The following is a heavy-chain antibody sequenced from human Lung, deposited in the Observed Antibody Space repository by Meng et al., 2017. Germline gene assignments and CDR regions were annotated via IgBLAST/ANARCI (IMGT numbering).Heavy chain of an antibody. Sequence: EGQLVESGGGLVKPGVSLSLSCEGSGFTFSNAYMTWVRQVPGKRLEWVGRIKSKHDGETIDYAAPVKGRFTISRDYSKNTVYLQMNSLKTEDTAVYYCSGHIDYWGQGTLVTVSS. J-gene: IGHJ4*02. D-gene: IGHD5-12*01. CDR2: IKSKHDGETI. CDR3: SGHIDY. CDR1: GFTFSNAY. V-gene: IGHV3-15*01.